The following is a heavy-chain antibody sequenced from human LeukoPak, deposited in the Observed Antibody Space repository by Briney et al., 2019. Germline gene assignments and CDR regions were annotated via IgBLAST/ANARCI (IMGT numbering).Heavy chain of an antibody. Sequence: GGSLRLSCAASGFTFSSYSMNWVRQAPGKGLEWVSSISGSRDYIYYAESVKGRFTISRDNAKNSLYLQMNSLRVEDTAVNYCAKTYGSLYYYGMDVWGQGTTVSVSS. J-gene: IGHJ6*02. CDR3: AKTYGSLYYYGMDV. CDR2: ISGSRDYI. CDR1: GFTFSSYS. D-gene: IGHD3-10*01. V-gene: IGHV3-21*01.